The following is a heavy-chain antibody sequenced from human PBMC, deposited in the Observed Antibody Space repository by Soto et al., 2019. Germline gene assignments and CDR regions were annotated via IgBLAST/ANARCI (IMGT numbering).Heavy chain of an antibody. CDR3: ARLRIATNNYKWFDP. CDR2: IYVTGAV. Sequence: SETLSLTCSVSGAALNSGNYYWSWIRQVPGKGLEWIGHIYVTGAVDYNPSLRDRITISQDTSERQFSLNLRLVTAANTAVYYCARLRIATNNYKWFDPWGQGTLVTVSS. D-gene: IGHD2-21*01. J-gene: IGHJ5*02. V-gene: IGHV4-31*03. CDR1: GAALNSGNYY.